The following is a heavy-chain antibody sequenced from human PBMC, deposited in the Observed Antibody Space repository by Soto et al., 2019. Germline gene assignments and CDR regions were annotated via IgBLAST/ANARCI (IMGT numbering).Heavy chain of an antibody. D-gene: IGHD6-19*01. V-gene: IGHV5-51*01. CDR1: GYSFTSYW. J-gene: IGHJ4*02. CDR3: ARRGPNYSSGWYDLSGSFDY. CDR2: IYPGDSDT. Sequence: PGESLKISCKGSGYSFTSYWIGWVRQMPGKGLEWMGIIYPGDSDTRYSPSFQGQVTISADKSISTAYLQWSSLKASDTAMYYCARRGPNYSSGWYDLSGSFDYWGQGTLVTVSS.